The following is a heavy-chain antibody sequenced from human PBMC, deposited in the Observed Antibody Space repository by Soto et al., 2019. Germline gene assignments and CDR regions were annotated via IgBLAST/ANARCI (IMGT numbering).Heavy chain of an antibody. CDR1: GGSISSGGYY. CDR2: IYYSGST. V-gene: IGHV4-31*03. D-gene: IGHD3-10*01. CDR3: ARARGMVPPRGWFDP. J-gene: IGHJ5*02. Sequence: QVQLQESGPGLVKPSQTLSLTCTVSGGSISSGGYYWSWIRQHTGKGLEWIGYIYYSGSTYYNPSLKSRVTISVDTSKNQFSPKLSSVTAADTAVYYCARARGMVPPRGWFDPWGQGTLVTVSS.